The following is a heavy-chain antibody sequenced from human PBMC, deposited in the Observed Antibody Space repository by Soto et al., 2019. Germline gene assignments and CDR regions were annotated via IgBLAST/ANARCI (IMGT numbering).Heavy chain of an antibody. CDR3: ARDSDYYDSSGYPY. CDR2: ISYDGSNK. Sequence: GGSLRLSCAASGFTFSSYAMHWVRQAPGKGLEWVAVISYDGSNKYYADSVKGRFTISRDNSKNTLYLQMNSLRAEDTAVYYCARDSDYYDSSGYPYWGQGTLVTVSS. CDR1: GFTFSSYA. J-gene: IGHJ4*02. D-gene: IGHD3-22*01. V-gene: IGHV3-30-3*01.